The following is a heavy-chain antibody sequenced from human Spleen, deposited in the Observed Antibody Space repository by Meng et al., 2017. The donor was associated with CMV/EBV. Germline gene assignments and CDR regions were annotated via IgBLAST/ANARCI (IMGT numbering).Heavy chain of an antibody. Sequence: GESLKISCAASGFIFSSFWMSWVRQAPGKGLQWVANIKQDGSKKYYVDSVKGRFTIPRDNAKNSLFLQMDTLRAEDTAVYYCARDACSSTTCYFDHWGQGTLVTVSS. V-gene: IGHV3-7*01. CDR3: ARDACSSTTCYFDH. CDR2: IKQDGSKK. D-gene: IGHD2-2*01. CDR1: GFIFSSFW. J-gene: IGHJ4*02.